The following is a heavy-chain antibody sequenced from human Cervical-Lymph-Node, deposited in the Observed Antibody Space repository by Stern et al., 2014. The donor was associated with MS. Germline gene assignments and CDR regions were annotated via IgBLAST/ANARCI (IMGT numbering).Heavy chain of an antibody. CDR1: GDSISSYY. V-gene: IGHV4-59*01. CDR3: ARDLNILGNAFDV. J-gene: IGHJ3*01. D-gene: IGHD3-3*01. CDR2: VHYAGTT. Sequence: QVQLVESGPGLVKPSETLSLTCTVSGDSISSYYWSWIRQPPGTGLELIGAVHYAGTTNYNPSLQSRVAISVDASKKSFSLKLRSVTAADTAVYYGARDLNILGNAFDVWGQGTMVSVSS.